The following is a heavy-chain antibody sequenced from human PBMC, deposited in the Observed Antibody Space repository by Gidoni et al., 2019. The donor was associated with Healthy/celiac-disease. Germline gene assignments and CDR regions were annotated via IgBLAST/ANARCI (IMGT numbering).Heavy chain of an antibody. Sequence: QVQLVQAGAEVKKPGSSVKVSCKASGGTVSSYAISWVRQAPGQGLEWMGGIIPIFGTANYAQKFQGRVTITADESTSTAYMELSSLRSEDTAVYYCARLRPVVPAAMSGPHYYYYGMDVWGQGTTVTVSS. D-gene: IGHD2-2*01. J-gene: IGHJ6*02. V-gene: IGHV1-69*01. CDR3: ARLRPVVPAAMSGPHYYYYGMDV. CDR1: GGTVSSYA. CDR2: IIPIFGTA.